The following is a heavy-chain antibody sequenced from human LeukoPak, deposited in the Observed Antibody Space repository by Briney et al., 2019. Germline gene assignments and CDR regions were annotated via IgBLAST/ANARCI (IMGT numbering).Heavy chain of an antibody. Sequence: SVKVSCKASGGTFSSYAISWVRQAPGQGLEWMGGIIPIFGTANYAQKFQGGVTITTDESTSTAYMELSSLRSEDTTVYYCARGVYDSSGYYYPGGYYYYYMDVWGKGTTVTVSS. J-gene: IGHJ6*03. D-gene: IGHD3-22*01. CDR1: GGTFSSYA. CDR3: ARGVYDSSGYYYPGGYYYYYMDV. V-gene: IGHV1-69*05. CDR2: IIPIFGTA.